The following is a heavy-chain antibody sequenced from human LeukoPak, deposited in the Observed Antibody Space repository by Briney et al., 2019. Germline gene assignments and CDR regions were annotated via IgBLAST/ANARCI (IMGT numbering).Heavy chain of an antibody. CDR2: IYYSGST. V-gene: IGHV4-59*08. CDR3: ARHSSSGWFPFDY. CDR1: GGSISSYY. D-gene: IGHD6-19*01. J-gene: IGHJ4*02. Sequence: SETLSLTCTVSGGSISSYYWSWIRQPPGKGLEWIGYIYYSGSTNYNPSLKSRVTISVATSNNQFSLKLSSVTAADTAVYYCARHSSSGWFPFDYWGQGTLVTVSS.